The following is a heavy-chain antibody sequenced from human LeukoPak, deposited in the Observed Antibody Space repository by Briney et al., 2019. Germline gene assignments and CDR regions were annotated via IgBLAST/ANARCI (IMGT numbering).Heavy chain of an antibody. CDR2: IGGSGDKT. CDR3: VRRGDASSGWEDYDD. CDR1: GFTFNRNA. D-gene: IGHD6-19*01. J-gene: IGHJ4*02. V-gene: IGHV3-23*01. Sequence: GGSLRPSCAVSGFTFNRNAISWVRQAPGKGLEWVSTIGGSGDKTFYADSVKGRFTIHRDNSKNMLHLQMRSLTGEDTALYYCVRRGDASSGWEDYDDWGQGALVAVSS.